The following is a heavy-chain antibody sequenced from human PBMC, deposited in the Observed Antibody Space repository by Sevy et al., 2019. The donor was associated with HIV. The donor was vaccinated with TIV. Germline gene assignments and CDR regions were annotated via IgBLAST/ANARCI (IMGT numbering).Heavy chain of an antibody. CDR2: IKSKTDGGTG. V-gene: IGHV3-15*01. D-gene: IGHD5-18*01. CDR1: GFTFTNTW. J-gene: IGHJ4*02. Sequence: GGSLRLSCAASGFTFTNTWMSWVRQAPGKGLEWVGRIKSKTDGGTGDYAAPVKARFSISSDDSKNTLYLQMNSLKTEDTAVYYCTTGDPYNRYGYMRPYFFDYWGQGTLVTVSS. CDR3: TTGDPYNRYGYMRPYFFDY.